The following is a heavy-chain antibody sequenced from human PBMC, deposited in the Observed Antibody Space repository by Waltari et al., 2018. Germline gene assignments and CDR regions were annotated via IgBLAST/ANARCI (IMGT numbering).Heavy chain of an antibody. D-gene: IGHD6-13*01. CDR3: ARDHSKLDGMDV. J-gene: IGHJ6*02. CDR1: GGTFSSYA. CDR2: IIPIFGTA. Sequence: QVQLVQSGAEVKKPGSSVKVSCKASGGTFSSYAISWVRQATGQGLEWMGRIIPIFGTANDEQKFQGRVTITADKSTSTAYMELSILRSEDTAVYYCARDHSKLDGMDVWGQGTTVTVSS. V-gene: IGHV1-69*14.